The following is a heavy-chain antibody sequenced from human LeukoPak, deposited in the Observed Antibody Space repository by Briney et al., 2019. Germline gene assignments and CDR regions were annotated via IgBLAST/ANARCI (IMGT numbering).Heavy chain of an antibody. CDR2: ISGSGGST. J-gene: IGHJ4*02. CDR1: GFTFSSYS. Sequence: GGSLRLSCAASGFTFSSYSMNWVRQAPGKGLEWVLGISGSGGSTYYADSVKGRFTISRDNSKNTLYLQMNSLRAEDTAVYYCAKHMRITMIVVVSFTLDYWGQGTLVTVSS. V-gene: IGHV3-23*01. CDR3: AKHMRITMIVVVSFTLDY. D-gene: IGHD3-22*01.